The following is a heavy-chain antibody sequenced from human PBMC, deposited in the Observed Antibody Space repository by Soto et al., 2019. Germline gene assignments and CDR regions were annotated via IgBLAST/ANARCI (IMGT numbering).Heavy chain of an antibody. CDR3: ARYCGGDCYSRDGMDV. J-gene: IGHJ6*02. D-gene: IGHD2-21*02. CDR2: IYYSGST. Sequence: QVQLQESGPGLVKPSQTLSLTCTVSGGSISSGDYYWGWIRQPPGKGLEWIGYIYYSGSTYYNPSLKSRVTISVDTSKNQFSLKLSSVTAADTAVYYCARYCGGDCYSRDGMDVWGQGTTVTVSS. CDR1: GGSISSGDYY. V-gene: IGHV4-30-4*01.